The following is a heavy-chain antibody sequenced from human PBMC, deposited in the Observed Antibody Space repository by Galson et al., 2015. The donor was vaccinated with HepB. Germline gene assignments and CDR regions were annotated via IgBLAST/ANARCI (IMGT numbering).Heavy chain of an antibody. D-gene: IGHD3-3*01. CDR2: TIPILGIA. CDR3: ASLDFWSGYFPPPQYYFDY. J-gene: IGHJ4*02. CDR1: GGTFSSYA. Sequence: SVKVSCKASGGTFSSYAISWVRQAPGQGLEWMGRTIPILGIANYAQKFQGRVTITADKSTSTAYMELSSLRSEDTAVYYCASLDFWSGYFPPPQYYFDYWGQGTLVTVSS. V-gene: IGHV1-69*04.